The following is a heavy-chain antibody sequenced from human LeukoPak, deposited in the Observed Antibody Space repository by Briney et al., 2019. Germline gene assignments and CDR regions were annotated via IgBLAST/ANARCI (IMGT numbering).Heavy chain of an antibody. V-gene: IGHV3-74*01. Sequence: GGSLRLSCAASGFTFSSYWMHWVRQAPGKGLVWVSRIKSDGKTNYADSVKGRFTISRDNSKNTVYLHMDSLSAEDTALYYCAKDAQRGFDYSNSLEYWGQGTLVTVSS. CDR1: GFTFSSYW. J-gene: IGHJ4*02. CDR2: IKSDGKT. D-gene: IGHD4-11*01. CDR3: AKDAQRGFDYSNSLEY.